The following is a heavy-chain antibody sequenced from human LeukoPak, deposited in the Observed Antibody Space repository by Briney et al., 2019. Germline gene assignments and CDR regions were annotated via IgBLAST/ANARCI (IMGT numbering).Heavy chain of an antibody. CDR3: ARYRDGFLPFDY. CDR2: ISSSSSYT. D-gene: IGHD5-24*01. Sequence: GGSLTLSCAASGFTFSDYYMSWIRQAPGKGLEWVSYISSSSSYTNYADSVKGRFTISRDNAKNSLYLQMNSLRAEDTAVYYCARYRDGFLPFDYWGQGTLVTVSS. V-gene: IGHV3-11*06. CDR1: GFTFSDYY. J-gene: IGHJ4*02.